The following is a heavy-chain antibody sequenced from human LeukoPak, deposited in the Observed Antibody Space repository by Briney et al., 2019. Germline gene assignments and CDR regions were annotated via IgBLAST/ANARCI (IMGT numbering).Heavy chain of an antibody. J-gene: IGHJ4*02. V-gene: IGHV3-23*01. CDR2: TGSTGVST. CDR1: GFTFSSYA. D-gene: IGHD5-24*01. Sequence: GGSLRLSCAASGFTFSSYAMNWVRQAPGKGLEWVSGTGSTGVSTFYADSVKGRFTVSRDNAKNTLYLQMNSLRAEDTAVYYCARRIQGMAPYYFDYWGQGTMVTVSS. CDR3: ARRIQGMAPYYFDY.